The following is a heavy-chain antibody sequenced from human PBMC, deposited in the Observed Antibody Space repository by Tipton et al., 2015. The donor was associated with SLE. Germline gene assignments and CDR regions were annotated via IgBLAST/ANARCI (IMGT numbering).Heavy chain of an antibody. CDR3: ARVIKGYYYGMDV. D-gene: IGHD3-16*02. CDR2: IKQDGSEK. J-gene: IGHJ6*02. CDR1: GFTFSSYW. V-gene: IGHV3-7*03. Sequence: SLRLSCAASGFTFSSYWMSWVRQAPGKGLEWVANIKQDGSEKYYVDSVKGRFTISRDNAKNSLYLQMNSLRAEDTAVYYCARVIKGYYYGMDVWGQGTTVTVSS.